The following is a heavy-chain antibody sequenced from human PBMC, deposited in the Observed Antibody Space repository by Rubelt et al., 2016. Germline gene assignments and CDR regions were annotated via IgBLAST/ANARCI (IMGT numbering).Heavy chain of an antibody. CDR2: INHSGST. V-gene: IGHV4-34*01. CDR3: ARGRRSAARPSFEDY. D-gene: IGHD6-6*01. CDR1: GGSFSGYY. Sequence: QVQLQQWGAGLLKPSETLSLTCAVYGGSFSGYYWSWIRQPPGKGLEWIGEINHSGSTNYNPSLKSRVTISVDTSKNQFSRKLSSVTAADTAVYYCARGRRSAARPSFEDYWGQGTLVTVSS. J-gene: IGHJ4*02.